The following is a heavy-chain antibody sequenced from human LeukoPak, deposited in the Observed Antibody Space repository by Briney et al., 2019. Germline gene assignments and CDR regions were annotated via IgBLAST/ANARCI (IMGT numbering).Heavy chain of an antibody. CDR2: FDPEDGET. D-gene: IGHD1-26*01. CDR3: ATDRGELLRGARFDY. J-gene: IGHJ4*02. CDR1: GYTLTELS. V-gene: IGHV1-24*01. Sequence: AASVKVSCKASGYTLTELSMHWVRQAPGKGLEWMGGFDPEDGETIYAQKFQGRVTMTEDTSTDTAYMELSSLRSEDTAVYYCATDRGELLRGARFDYWGQGTLVTVSS.